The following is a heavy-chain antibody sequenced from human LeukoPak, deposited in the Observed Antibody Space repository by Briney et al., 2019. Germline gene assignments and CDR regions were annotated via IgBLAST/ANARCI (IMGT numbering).Heavy chain of an antibody. D-gene: IGHD4-17*01. Sequence: SETLSLTCTVSGGSMSSYYWSWIRQPPGKGLEWIGYIYYSGSTNYNPSLKSRVTISVDTSKNQFSLKLSSVTAADTAVYYCARAQPNDYGDHGSFDYWGQGTLVTVSS. CDR1: GGSMSSYY. J-gene: IGHJ4*02. V-gene: IGHV4-59*01. CDR3: ARAQPNDYGDHGSFDY. CDR2: IYYSGST.